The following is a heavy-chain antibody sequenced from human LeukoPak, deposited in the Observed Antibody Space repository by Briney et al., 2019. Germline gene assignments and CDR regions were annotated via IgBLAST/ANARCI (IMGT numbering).Heavy chain of an antibody. D-gene: IGHD6-19*01. CDR3: ARGGDSSGWYDWSIDY. Sequence: PSETLSLTCTVSGGSISSYYWSWIRQPPGKGLEWIGYIYYSGSTNYNPSLKSRVTISVDTSKNQFSLKLSSVTAADTAVYYCARGGDSSGWYDWSIDYWGQGTLVTVSS. CDR1: GGSISSYY. CDR2: IYYSGST. J-gene: IGHJ4*02. V-gene: IGHV4-59*08.